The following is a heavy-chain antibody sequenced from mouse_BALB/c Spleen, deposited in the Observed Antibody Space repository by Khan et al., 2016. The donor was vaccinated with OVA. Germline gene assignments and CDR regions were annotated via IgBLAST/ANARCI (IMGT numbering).Heavy chain of an antibody. Sequence: QVQLQQSGAELVKPGASVRLSCKASGYTFTSYYLYWVKQRPGQGLEWIGDINHNNGGTNFNEKLRTKATMTVDKSSNTEYMELSRLTSEDSAVYCYTRSEYDTFAYWGQGTLVTVSA. CDR2: INHNNGGT. J-gene: IGHJ3*01. CDR3: TRSEYDTFAY. V-gene: IGHV1S81*02. CDR1: GYTFTSYY. D-gene: IGHD2-3*01.